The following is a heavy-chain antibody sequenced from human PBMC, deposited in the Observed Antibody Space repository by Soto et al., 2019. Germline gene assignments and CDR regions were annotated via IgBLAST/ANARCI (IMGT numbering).Heavy chain of an antibody. V-gene: IGHV3-23*01. J-gene: IGHJ5*02. D-gene: IGHD6-19*01. CDR1: GFTFSSSA. CDR2: ISTSGADT. CDR3: AEGSRISGWYA. Sequence: EVQLLDSGGGLVQPGGSLRLSCADSGFTFSSSAMSWVRQTPGKGPEWVSAISTSGADTYYAASLKGRFTISRDNSKNTLYLQMDSLRVEDTAIYYCAEGSRISGWYAWGRGTLVTVSS.